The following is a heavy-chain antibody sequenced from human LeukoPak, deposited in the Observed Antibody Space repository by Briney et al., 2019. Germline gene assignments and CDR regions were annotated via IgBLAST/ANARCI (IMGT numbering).Heavy chain of an antibody. J-gene: IGHJ4*02. V-gene: IGHV3-21*01. CDR3: ARDASSSGLYDY. D-gene: IGHD6-19*01. Sequence: GGSLRLSCAASGFTFSSYSMNWVRHAPGKGLEWVSSISSSSSYIYYADSVKGRFTISRDNAKSSLYLQMSSLRAEDTAVYYCARDASSSGLYDYWRQRTLVTVST. CDR2: ISSSSSYI. CDR1: GFTFSSYS.